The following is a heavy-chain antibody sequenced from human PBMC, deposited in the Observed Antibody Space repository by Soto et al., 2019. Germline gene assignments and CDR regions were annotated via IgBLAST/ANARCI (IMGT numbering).Heavy chain of an antibody. J-gene: IGHJ6*02. D-gene: IGHD3-22*01. Sequence: GASVKVSCKASGYTFTSYGISWVRQAPGQGLEWMGWISAYNGNTKYAQKLQGRVTMTTDTSTSTAYMELRSLRSDDTAVYYCARDKGYYYDSSGYYPYYYGMDVWGQGTTVTVSS. CDR1: GYTFTSYG. CDR3: ARDKGYYYDSSGYYPYYYGMDV. V-gene: IGHV1-18*01. CDR2: ISAYNGNT.